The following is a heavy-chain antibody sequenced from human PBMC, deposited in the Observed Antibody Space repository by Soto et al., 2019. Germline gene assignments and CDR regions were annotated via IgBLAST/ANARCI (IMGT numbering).Heavy chain of an antibody. Sequence: EVQLVESGGGLVKPGGSLRLSCAASGFPFSKAWMSWVRQVPGKGLEWVGRIKSKADGGTTDYAAPEKCRFTISSDDSSNPLYLQMNSLKTEDTAVYYCTKVLGYCSGGNCFTFDYWGQGAVVTVSS. CDR3: TKVLGYCSGGNCFTFDY. D-gene: IGHD2-15*01. CDR2: IKSKADGGTT. CDR1: GFPFSKAW. J-gene: IGHJ4*02. V-gene: IGHV3-15*01.